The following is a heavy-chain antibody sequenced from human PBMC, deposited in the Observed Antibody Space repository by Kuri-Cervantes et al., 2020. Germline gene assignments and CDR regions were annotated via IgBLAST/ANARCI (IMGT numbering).Heavy chain of an antibody. CDR2: IGTAGDT. D-gene: IGHD3-10*01. V-gene: IGHV3-13*01. CDR3: ASQYLTHYYGSGSYADY. J-gene: IGHJ4*02. CDR1: GLTFSSYD. Sequence: GESLKISCAASGLTFSSYDMHWVRQATGKGLEWVSAIGTAGDTYYPGSVKGRFTISRDNAKNSLYLQMNSLRAEDTAVYYCASQYLTHYYGSGSYADYWGQGTLVTVSS.